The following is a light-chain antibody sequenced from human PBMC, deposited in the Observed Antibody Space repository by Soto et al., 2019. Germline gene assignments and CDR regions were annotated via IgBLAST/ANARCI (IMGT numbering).Light chain of an antibody. V-gene: IGKV2-28*01. CDR3: MQALQTPS. CDR2: LGS. J-gene: IGKJ2*01. CDR1: QSLLHSNGYNY. Sequence: DIVMTQSPLSLPVTPGEPASISCRSSQSLLHSNGYNYLDWYLQKPGQSPQLLIYLGSNRASGVPDRFSGSGSGKDFTLIISRVEAEDVGVYYCMQALQTPSFGQGTKLEIK.